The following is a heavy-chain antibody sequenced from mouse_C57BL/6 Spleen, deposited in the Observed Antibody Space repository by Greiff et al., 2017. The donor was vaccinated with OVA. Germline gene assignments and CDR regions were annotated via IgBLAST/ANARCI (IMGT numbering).Heavy chain of an antibody. CDR1: GFNIKDDY. CDR2: IDPENGDT. V-gene: IGHV14-4*01. Sequence: VQLQQSGAELVRPGASVKLSCTASGFNIKDDYMHWVKQRPEQGLEWIGWIDPENGDTEYASKFQGKATITADTSSNTAYLQLSSLTSEDTAVYYCTTSITTREVFDYWGQGTTLTVSS. D-gene: IGHD2-4*01. J-gene: IGHJ2*01. CDR3: TTSITTREVFDY.